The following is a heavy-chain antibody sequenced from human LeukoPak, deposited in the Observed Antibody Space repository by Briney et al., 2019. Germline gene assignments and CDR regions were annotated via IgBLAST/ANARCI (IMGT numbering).Heavy chain of an antibody. CDR2: IDAGNGDT. J-gene: IGHJ4*02. Sequence: ASVKVSCTASGYTFTSYAMHWVRQAPRQRFEWMGWIDAGNGDTRYSQKFQGRVTITRDTSASTAYIELRSLRSEDTAMYYCARGSTSDWPLDHWGQETLVTISS. V-gene: IGHV1-3*01. CDR1: GYTFTSYA. CDR3: ARGSTSDWPLDH. D-gene: IGHD2-2*01.